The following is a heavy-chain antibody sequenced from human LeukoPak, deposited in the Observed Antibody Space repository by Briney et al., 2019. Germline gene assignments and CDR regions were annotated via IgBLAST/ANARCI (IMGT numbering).Heavy chain of an antibody. CDR1: GDYH. J-gene: IGHJ4*02. Sequence: PGGSLRLSCAASGDYHMSWIRQAPGKGLEWVSYISSSGTIYYADSVKGRFTISRDNAKNSVFLQMNSLRAEDTAVYYCARVGLSYYFDYWGQGTLVTVSS. CDR3: ARVGLSYYFDY. CDR2: ISSSGTI. D-gene: IGHD2/OR15-2a*01. V-gene: IGHV3-11*01.